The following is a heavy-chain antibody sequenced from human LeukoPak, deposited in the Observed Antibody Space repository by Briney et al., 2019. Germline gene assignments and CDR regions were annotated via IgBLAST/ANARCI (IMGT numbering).Heavy chain of an antibody. Sequence: SETLSLTCTVSGGSISSSNWWSWVRQPPGKGLEWIGEIYHSGSTNYNPSLKSRVTISGDKSKNQFSLKLSSVTAADTAVYYCARAVGSSWYRVDYWGQGTLVTVSS. J-gene: IGHJ4*02. V-gene: IGHV4-4*02. D-gene: IGHD6-13*01. CDR1: GGSISSSNW. CDR3: ARAVGSSWYRVDY. CDR2: IYHSGST.